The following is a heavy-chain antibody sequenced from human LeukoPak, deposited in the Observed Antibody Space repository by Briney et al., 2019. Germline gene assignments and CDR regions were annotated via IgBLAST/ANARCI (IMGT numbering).Heavy chain of an antibody. J-gene: IGHJ4*02. CDR3: AKDPASVVVAATPFY. CDR2: IRYDGSNK. D-gene: IGHD2-15*01. CDR1: GFTFSSYD. Sequence: PGGSLRLSCAASGFTFSSYDMHWVRQAPGKGLEWVAFIRYDGSNKYYADSVKGRFTISRDNSKNTLYLQMNSLRAEDTAVYYCAKDPASVVVAATPFYWGQGTLVTVSS. V-gene: IGHV3-30*02.